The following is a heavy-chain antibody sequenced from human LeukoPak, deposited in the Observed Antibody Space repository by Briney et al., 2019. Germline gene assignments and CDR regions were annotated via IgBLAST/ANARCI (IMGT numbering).Heavy chain of an antibody. CDR2: ISSSSSYI. J-gene: IGHJ4*02. V-gene: IGHV3-21*01. Sequence: GGSLRLSCAASGFTFSSYSMNWVRQAPGKGLEWVSSISSSSSYIYYADSVEGRFTISRDNAKNSLYLQMNSLRAEDTAVYYCARVIDCSSTSCNTWAYFDYWGQGTLVTVSS. CDR1: GFTFSSYS. CDR3: ARVIDCSSTSCNTWAYFDY. D-gene: IGHD2-2*02.